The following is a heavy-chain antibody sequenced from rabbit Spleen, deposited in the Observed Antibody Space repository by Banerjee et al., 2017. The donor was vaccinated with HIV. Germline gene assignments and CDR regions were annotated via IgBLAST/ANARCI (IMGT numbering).Heavy chain of an antibody. CDR2: IDPIFGGT. CDR3: VRNSGWGVSYFTL. V-gene: IGHV1S47*01. D-gene: IGHD4-1*01. J-gene: IGHJ4*01. CDR1: GFDFSRFG. Sequence: QEQLVESGGGLVQPGGSLTLSCKASGFDFSRFGVSWVRQAPGKGLEWIGYIDPIFGGTYYASWVNGRFTISSHNAQKTLFLQLNSLTVADTATYFCVRNSGWGVSYFTLWGQGTLVTVS.